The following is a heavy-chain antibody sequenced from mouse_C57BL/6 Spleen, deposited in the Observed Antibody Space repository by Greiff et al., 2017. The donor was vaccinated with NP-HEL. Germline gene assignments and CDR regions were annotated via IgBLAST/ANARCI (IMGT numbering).Heavy chain of an antibody. V-gene: IGHV1-55*01. CDR2: IYPGSGST. J-gene: IGHJ2*01. CDR3: ARRGPSLTGPFDY. CDR1: GYTFTSYW. Sequence: VQLQQSGAELVKPGASVKMSCKASGYTFTSYWITWVKQRPGQGLEWIGDIYPGSGSTNYNEKFKSKATLTVDTSSSTAYMQLSSLTSEDSAFYYGARRGPSLTGPFDYWSQGTTLTVSS. D-gene: IGHD4-1*01.